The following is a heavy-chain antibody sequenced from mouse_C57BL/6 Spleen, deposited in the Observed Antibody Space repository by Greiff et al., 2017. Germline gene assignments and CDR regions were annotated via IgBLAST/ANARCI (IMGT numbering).Heavy chain of an antibody. CDR2: IYPGSGST. V-gene: IGHV1-55*01. D-gene: IGHD1-1*01. Sequence: QVQLQQPGAELVKPGASVKMSCKASGYTFTSYWITWVKQRPGQGLEWIGDIYPGSGSTTYNEKFKSKATLTVDTSSSTAYMQLSSLTSEDSAVYDCANYGSSRSYWYFDVWGTGTTVTVSS. J-gene: IGHJ1*03. CDR1: GYTFTSYW. CDR3: ANYGSSRSYWYFDV.